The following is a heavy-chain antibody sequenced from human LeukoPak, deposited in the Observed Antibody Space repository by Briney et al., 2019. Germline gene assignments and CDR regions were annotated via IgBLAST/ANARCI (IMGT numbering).Heavy chain of an antibody. V-gene: IGHV3-43*01. Sequence: GGSLRLSCAASGFTFDDYTMHWVRQAPGKGLEWVSLISWDGGSTYYADSVKGRFTISRDNSKNSLYLQMNSLRTEDTALYYCAKDMLKGSSSWYINYYYYYGMDVWGQGTTVTVSS. J-gene: IGHJ6*02. CDR1: GFTFDDYT. CDR2: ISWDGGST. D-gene: IGHD6-13*01. CDR3: AKDMLKGSSSWYINYYYYYGMDV.